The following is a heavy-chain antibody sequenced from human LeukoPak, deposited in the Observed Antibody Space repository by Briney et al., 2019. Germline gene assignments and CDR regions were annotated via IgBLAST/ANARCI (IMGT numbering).Heavy chain of an antibody. CDR1: GFTFSTYA. CDR3: VEDVVVVVAAKPGI. Sequence: GGSLRLSCAASGFTFSTYAMSWVRQAPGKGLELVPSISGSGGSTYYADAVQGRFTISRDNSKNTLYLQMNRLRDEDTAVYYCVEDVVVVVAAKPGIWGQGTLVTVSS. V-gene: IGHV3-23*01. CDR2: ISGSGGST. D-gene: IGHD2-15*01. J-gene: IGHJ4*02.